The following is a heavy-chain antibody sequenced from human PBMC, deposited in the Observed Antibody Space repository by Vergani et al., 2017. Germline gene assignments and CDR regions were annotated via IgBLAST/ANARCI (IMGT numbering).Heavy chain of an antibody. J-gene: IGHJ4*02. CDR3: ARDYSGSIPGGLVDY. D-gene: IGHD6-13*01. V-gene: IGHV1-2*02. CDR1: GYTFTGYY. CDR2: INPNSGGT. Sequence: QVQLVQSGAEVKKPGASVKVSCKASGYTFTGYYMHWVRQAPGQGLEWMGWINPNSGGTNYAQKFQGRVTMTRDTSISTAYMERSRLRSDDTAVYYCARDYSGSIPGGLVDYWGQGTLVTVSS.